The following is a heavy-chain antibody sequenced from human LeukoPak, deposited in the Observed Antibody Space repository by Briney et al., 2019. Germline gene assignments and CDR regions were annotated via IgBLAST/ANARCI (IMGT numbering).Heavy chain of an antibody. CDR1: GFTFSTYG. V-gene: IGHV3-30*02. J-gene: IGHJ6*03. Sequence: GGSLRLSCAASGFTFSTYGMHWVRQAPGKGLEWVTFIRSDGSNKYYADSVKGRFTISRDNSKNTLYLQMNSLRAEDTAVYYCAKDSAHPPENYMDVWGKGTTVTVSS. CDR2: IRSDGSNK. CDR3: AKDSAHPPENYMDV. D-gene: IGHD5-24*01.